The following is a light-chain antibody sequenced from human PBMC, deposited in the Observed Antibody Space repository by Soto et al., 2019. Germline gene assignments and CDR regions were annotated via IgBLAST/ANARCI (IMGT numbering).Light chain of an antibody. J-gene: IGLJ1*01. CDR3: NSYTSSSTYA. Sequence: SVLPQPPSVSGSPGQSVTISCTGTSSDVGSYNRVSWYQQPPGTAPKLMIYEVSNRPSGVPDRFSGSKSGNTASLTISGLQPEDEADYYCNSYTSSSTYAFGTGTKVTVL. V-gene: IGLV2-18*02. CDR2: EVS. CDR1: SSDVGSYNR.